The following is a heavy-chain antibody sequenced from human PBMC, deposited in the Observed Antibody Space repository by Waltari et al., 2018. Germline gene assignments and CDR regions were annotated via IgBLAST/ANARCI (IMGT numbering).Heavy chain of an antibody. D-gene: IGHD6-13*01. V-gene: IGHV1-8*01. CDR1: GYTFTSYD. J-gene: IGHJ3*02. CDR3: ARGPYSSSWFDPGAFDI. Sequence: QVQLVQSGAEVKKPGASVKVSCKASGYTFTSYDINWVRQATGQGLEWMGWMNPNSGNTGYAQKFQGRVTMTRNTSISTAYMELSSLRSEDTAVYYCARGPYSSSWFDPGAFDIWGQGTMVTVSS. CDR2: MNPNSGNT.